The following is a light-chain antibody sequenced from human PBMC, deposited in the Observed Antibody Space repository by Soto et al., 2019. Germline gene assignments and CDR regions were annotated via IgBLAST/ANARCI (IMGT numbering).Light chain of an antibody. CDR1: SSNIGAGYD. CDR3: QSYDSSLSSAV. Sequence: QSVLTQPPSVSGAPGQRVTISCTGSSSNIGAGYDVHWYQQLPGTAPKLLIYGNSNRPSGVPDRFSGSKSGTSASLAITGLHAEDEDDYYCQSYDSSLSSAVFGTGTKLTVL. J-gene: IGLJ1*01. V-gene: IGLV1-40*01. CDR2: GNS.